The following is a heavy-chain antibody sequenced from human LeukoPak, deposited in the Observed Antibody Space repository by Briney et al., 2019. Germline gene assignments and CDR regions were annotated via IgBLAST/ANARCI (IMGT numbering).Heavy chain of an antibody. CDR1: GFTFSDYY. D-gene: IGHD1-26*01. CDR3: ARGGAQGMDV. J-gene: IGHJ6*02. Sequence: GGSLRLSCAASGFTFSDYYMTWIRQAPGKGLEWVSYISGVANDIYYGDSVKGRFTISRDNAKNSVYLQMNSLRPDDTAVYYCARGGAQGMDVWGHGTTVTVSS. CDR2: ISGVANDI. V-gene: IGHV3-11*01.